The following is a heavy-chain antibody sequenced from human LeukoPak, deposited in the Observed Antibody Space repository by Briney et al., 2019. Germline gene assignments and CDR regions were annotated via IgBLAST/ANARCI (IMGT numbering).Heavy chain of an antibody. D-gene: IGHD4-17*01. CDR3: ARGSPTPTV. Sequence: PSETLSLTCAVYGGSFSGYYWSWIRQPPGKGLEWIGEINHSGSTNYNPSLKSRVTISVDTSKNQFSLKLSSVTAADTAVYYCARGSPTPTVWGQGTQVTVSS. CDR1: GGSFSGYY. J-gene: IGHJ4*02. V-gene: IGHV4-34*01. CDR2: INHSGST.